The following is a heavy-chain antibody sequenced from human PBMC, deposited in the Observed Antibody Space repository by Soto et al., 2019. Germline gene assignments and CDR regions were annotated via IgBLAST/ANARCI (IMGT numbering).Heavy chain of an antibody. CDR1: GYTFTSYC. J-gene: IGHJ4*02. CDR2: ISAYNGNT. D-gene: IGHD1-26*01. CDR3: ARDRIVGATFVIDY. Sequence: ASVKVSCKASGYTFTSYCISWVLQAPGQGLEWMGWISAYNGNTNYAQKLQGRVTMTTDTSTSTAYMELRSLRPDDTAVYYCARDRIVGATFVIDYWGQGTLVTVSS. V-gene: IGHV1-18*04.